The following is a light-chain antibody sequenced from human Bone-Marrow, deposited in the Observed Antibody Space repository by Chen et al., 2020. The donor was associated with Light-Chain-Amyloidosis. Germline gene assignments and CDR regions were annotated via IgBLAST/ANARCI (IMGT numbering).Light chain of an antibody. CDR2: EVT. Sequence: QSALTQPASVSGSPGQSITISCTGTSSDVGGDNHVSWYQQHPDKAPKLMIYEVTNRPSWVPDRFSGSKSDNTASRTISEIQTEDEADYFCSAYTITNTLVFGSGTRVTVL. CDR1: SSDVGGDNH. V-gene: IGLV2-14*01. J-gene: IGLJ1*01. CDR3: SAYTITNTLV.